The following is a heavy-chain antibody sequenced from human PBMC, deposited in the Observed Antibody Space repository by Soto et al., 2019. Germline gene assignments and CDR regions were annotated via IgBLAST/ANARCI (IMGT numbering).Heavy chain of an antibody. CDR3: ARILSSGWYIDYYGMDV. V-gene: IGHV1-18*01. Sequence: QVQLVQSGAEVKKPGSSVKVSCKASGYTFTSYGISWVRQAPGQGLEWMGWISAYNGNTNYAQKLQGRVTMTTDTSTSTAYMELRSLRSDDTAVYYCARILSSGWYIDYYGMDVWGQGTTVTVSS. CDR1: GYTFTSYG. CDR2: ISAYNGNT. D-gene: IGHD6-19*01. J-gene: IGHJ6*02.